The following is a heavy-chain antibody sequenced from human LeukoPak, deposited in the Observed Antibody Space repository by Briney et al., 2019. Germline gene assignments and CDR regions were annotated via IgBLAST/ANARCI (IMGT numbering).Heavy chain of an antibody. CDR2: IYYSGST. D-gene: IGHD6-19*01. V-gene: IGHV4-39*07. J-gene: IGHJ5*02. CDR3: ARDARGSGWAHNWFDP. Sequence: SETLSLTCTVSGGSISSSSYYWGWIRQPPGKGLEWIGSIYYSGSTYYNPSLKSRVTISVDTSKNQFSLKLSSVTAADTAVYYCARDARGSGWAHNWFDPWGQGTLVTVSS. CDR1: GGSISSSSYY.